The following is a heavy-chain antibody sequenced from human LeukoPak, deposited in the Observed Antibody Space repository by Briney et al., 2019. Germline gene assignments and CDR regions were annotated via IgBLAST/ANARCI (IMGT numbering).Heavy chain of an antibody. CDR1: GGSFSGYY. J-gene: IGHJ6*02. Sequence: PSETLSLTCAVYGGSFSGYYWSWIRQPPGKGLEWIGEINHSGSTNYNPSLKSRVTISVDTSKNQFSLKLSSVTAADTPVYYCASQYYYYGMDVWGQGTTVTVSS. CDR2: INHSGST. CDR3: ASQYYYYGMDV. V-gene: IGHV4-34*01.